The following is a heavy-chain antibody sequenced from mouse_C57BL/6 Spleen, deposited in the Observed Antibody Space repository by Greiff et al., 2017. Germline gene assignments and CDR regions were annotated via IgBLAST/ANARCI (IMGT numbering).Heavy chain of an antibody. CDR1: GFTFSSYC. V-gene: IGHV5-6*01. J-gene: IGHJ4*01. CDR2: ISSCGSYT. CDR3: ASPREDRYCGNGAYAMDY. D-gene: IGHD1-1*01. Sequence: EVKLVESGGDLVKPGGSLKLSCAASGFTFSSYCMSWVRQTPDKRLEWVATISSCGSYTYYPDSVKGRFTISRDNAKNTLYLQTSSLKSEHTAMYYCASPREDRYCGNGAYAMDYWGQGTSVTVSS.